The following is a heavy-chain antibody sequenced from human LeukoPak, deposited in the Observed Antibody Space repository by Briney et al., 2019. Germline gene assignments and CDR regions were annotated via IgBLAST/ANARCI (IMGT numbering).Heavy chain of an antibody. J-gene: IGHJ3*02. D-gene: IGHD3-10*01. Sequence: ASVKVSCKASGYTFTGYYMHWVRQAPRQGLEWMGCINPNSGGTNYAQKFQGRVTMTRDTSISTAYMELSRLRSDDTAVYYCARSGEEGGRAFDIWGQGTMVTVSS. CDR2: INPNSGGT. CDR3: ARSGEEGGRAFDI. CDR1: GYTFTGYY. V-gene: IGHV1-2*02.